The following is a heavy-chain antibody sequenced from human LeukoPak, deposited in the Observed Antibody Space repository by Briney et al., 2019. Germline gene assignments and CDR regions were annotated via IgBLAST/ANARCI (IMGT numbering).Heavy chain of an antibody. CDR1: GFTFSSYS. V-gene: IGHV3-21*01. CDR3: ARDSNDYGAPGWFDP. CDR2: ISSSSYI. D-gene: IGHD4-17*01. J-gene: IGHJ5*02. Sequence: GGSLRLSCAASGFTFSSYSMNWVRQAPGKGLEWVSSISSSSYIYYADSVKGRFTISRDNAKNSLYLQMNSLRAEDTAVYYCARDSNDYGAPGWFDPWGLGTLVTVSS.